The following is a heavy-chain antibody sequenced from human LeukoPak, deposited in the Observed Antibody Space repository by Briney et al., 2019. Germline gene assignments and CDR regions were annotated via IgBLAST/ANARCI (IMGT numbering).Heavy chain of an antibody. D-gene: IGHD2-2*01. Sequence: GGSLRLSCAASGFTFSSYSMNWVRQAPGKGLEWVSYISSSSSTIYYADSVKGRFTISRDNAKNSLYLQMNSLRAEDTAVYYCARFSCSSTSCYARGFFDYWGQGTLVTVSS. CDR2: ISSSSSTI. CDR3: ARFSCSSTSCYARGFFDY. J-gene: IGHJ4*02. CDR1: GFTFSSYS. V-gene: IGHV3-48*04.